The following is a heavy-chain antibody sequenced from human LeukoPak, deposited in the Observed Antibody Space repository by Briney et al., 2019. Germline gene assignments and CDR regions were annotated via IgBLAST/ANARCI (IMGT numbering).Heavy chain of an antibody. Sequence: SETLSLTCAVYGGSFSGYYWSWIRQPPGKGLEWIGEINHSGSTNYNPSLKSRVTISVDTSKNQFSLKLSSVTAADTAVYYCASIARGTVTTLFDYWGQGTLVTVSS. CDR1: GGSFSGYY. CDR3: ASIARGTVTTLFDY. CDR2: INHSGST. D-gene: IGHD4-4*01. J-gene: IGHJ4*02. V-gene: IGHV4-34*01.